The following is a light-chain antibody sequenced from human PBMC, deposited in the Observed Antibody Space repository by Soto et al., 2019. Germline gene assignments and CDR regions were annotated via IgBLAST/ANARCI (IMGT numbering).Light chain of an antibody. CDR2: AAS. J-gene: IGKJ2*01. CDR1: QGIRKD. V-gene: IGKV1-17*01. CDR3: LQHNSYPYT. Sequence: DIQMTQSPSSLSASVGDRVTITCRASQGIRKDLGWYQQKPGKAPKRLMYAASSLQSGVPSRFSGSGSGTEFTLTISSLQPEDFANYYCLQHNSYPYTFGQGTKVEIK.